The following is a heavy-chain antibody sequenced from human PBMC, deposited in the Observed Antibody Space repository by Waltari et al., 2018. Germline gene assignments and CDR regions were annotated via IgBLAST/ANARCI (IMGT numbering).Heavy chain of an antibody. D-gene: IGHD2-2*01. V-gene: IGHV4-38-2*02. CDR1: GSSISSGYY. CDR2: IYHSGST. CDR3: AREDVTSNCFDP. J-gene: IGHJ5*02. Sequence: QVQLQESGPGLVKPSETLSLTCTLSGSSISSGYYLAWIRQSPGMGLEWIGSIYHSGSTYYHPSLKSRVTMSLDMSKTQFSLQLRSVTAADTAMYYCAREDVTSNCFDPWGQGTLVTV.